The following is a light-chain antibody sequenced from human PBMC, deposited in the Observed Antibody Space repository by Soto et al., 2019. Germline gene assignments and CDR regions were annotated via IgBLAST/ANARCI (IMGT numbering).Light chain of an antibody. J-gene: IGKJ1*01. CDR3: QQYNNCPRT. CDR2: GAS. Sequence: EIVMTQSPATLSVSPGERATLSCRASQNVNNNLAWYQQKPGQAPRLLIYGASSRATGIPARFSGSGSGTEFTLTISSLQSEDFAVYYCQQYNNCPRTFGHGTKV. V-gene: IGKV3-15*01. CDR1: QNVNNN.